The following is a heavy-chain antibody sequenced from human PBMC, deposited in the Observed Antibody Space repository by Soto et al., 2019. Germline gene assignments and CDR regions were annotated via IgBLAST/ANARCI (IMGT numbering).Heavy chain of an antibody. V-gene: IGHV4-59*01. D-gene: IGHD2-2*01. CDR2: IYYSGST. CDR3: ATYCSSTSCQFDY. CDR1: GGSISSYY. Sequence: SETLSLTCTVSGGSISSYYWSWIRQPPGKGLEWIGYIYYSGSTNYNPSLKSQVTISVDTSKNQFSLKLSSVTAADTAVYYCATYCSSTSCQFDYWGQGSLVTVSS. J-gene: IGHJ4*02.